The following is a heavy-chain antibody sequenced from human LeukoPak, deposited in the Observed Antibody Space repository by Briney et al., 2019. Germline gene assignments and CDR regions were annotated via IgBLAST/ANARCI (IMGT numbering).Heavy chain of an antibody. CDR2: IYYSGST. Sequence: PSQTLSLTCTVSGGSISSSSYYWGWIRQPPGKGLEWIGSIYYSGSTYYNPSLKSRVTISVDTSKNQFSLKLSSVTAADTAVYYCARQNVDILTGYYEVDYWGQGTLVTVSS. D-gene: IGHD3-9*01. J-gene: IGHJ4*02. CDR1: GGSISSSSYY. CDR3: ARQNVDILTGYYEVDY. V-gene: IGHV4-39*01.